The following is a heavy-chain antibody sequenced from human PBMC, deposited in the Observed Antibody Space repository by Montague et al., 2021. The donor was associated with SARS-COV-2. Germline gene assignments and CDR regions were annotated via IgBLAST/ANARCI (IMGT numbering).Heavy chain of an antibody. D-gene: IGHD3-16*02. CDR2: ISYDGSNK. V-gene: IGHV3-30*04. Sequence: SLRLSSAASGFTFSSYAMHWVRRAPGKGLEWVAVISYDGSNKYYADSVKGRFTISRDNSKNTLYLQMNSLKAEDTAVYYCARDNYDYVWGSYRYIYWGQGTLVTVSS. CDR1: GFTFSSYA. J-gene: IGHJ4*02. CDR3: ARDNYDYVWGSYRYIY.